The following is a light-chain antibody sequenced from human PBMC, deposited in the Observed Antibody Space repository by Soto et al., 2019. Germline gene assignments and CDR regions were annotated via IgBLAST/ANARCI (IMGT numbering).Light chain of an antibody. CDR3: QQYGTSLFT. V-gene: IGKV3-20*01. J-gene: IGKJ3*01. CDR2: GAS. CDR1: QSVSYNY. Sequence: EIVLTQSPGTLSLSPGERATLSCRASQSVSYNYVAWYQQKPGQAPRLLIYGASSRATGIPDRFSGSGSGTDFTLTISRLEPEDFAVYYCQQYGTSLFTFGPGTKVDIK.